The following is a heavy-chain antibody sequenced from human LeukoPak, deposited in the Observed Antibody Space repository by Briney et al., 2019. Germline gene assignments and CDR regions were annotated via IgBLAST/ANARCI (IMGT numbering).Heavy chain of an antibody. D-gene: IGHD3-10*01. CDR2: VFTTGGA. J-gene: IGHJ4*02. V-gene: IGHV4-4*07. Sequence: SETLSLTCTVSGGSIGTYYWSWIRQPAGKGLEWIGRVFTTGGANYNPSLKSRVTMSLDTSRNLFSLKLNSVTAADTAVYYCARAPMVRGVMSYFDYWGQGTLVTVSS. CDR3: ARAPMVRGVMSYFDY. CDR1: GGSIGTYY.